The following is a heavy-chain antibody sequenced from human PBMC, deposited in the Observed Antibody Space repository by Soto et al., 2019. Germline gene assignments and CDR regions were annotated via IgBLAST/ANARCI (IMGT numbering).Heavy chain of an antibody. Sequence: PGGSLRLSCAASGFTLYSYAMNLVRQAPGKGLELVSTINPGVERTYYADSVKGRLTISRQISKNTLYLQLNSLGAEDTAVYYCANAYLGSSVMFEYWGQGIQVTVSS. J-gene: IGHJ4*02. D-gene: IGHD3-22*01. CDR1: GFTLYSYA. CDR3: ANAYLGSSVMFEY. CDR2: INPGVERT. V-gene: IGHV3-23*01.